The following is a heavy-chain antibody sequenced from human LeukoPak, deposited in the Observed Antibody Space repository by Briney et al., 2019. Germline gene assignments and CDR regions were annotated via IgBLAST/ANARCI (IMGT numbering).Heavy chain of an antibody. CDR2: IRSKAYGGTT. Sequence: GGSLRLSCTASGFTFGDYAMSGVRQAPGKGLEWVGFIRSKAYGGTTEYAASVKGRFTISRDDSKSIAYLQMNSLKTEDPAVYYCTRGSGSFHFDYWGQGTLVTVSS. CDR3: TRGSGSFHFDY. V-gene: IGHV3-49*04. J-gene: IGHJ4*02. CDR1: GFTFGDYA. D-gene: IGHD1-26*01.